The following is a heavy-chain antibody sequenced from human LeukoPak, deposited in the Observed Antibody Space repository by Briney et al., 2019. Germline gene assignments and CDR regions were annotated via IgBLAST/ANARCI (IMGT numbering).Heavy chain of an antibody. D-gene: IGHD3-22*01. J-gene: IGHJ4*02. CDR2: IYPGDSDT. V-gene: IGHV5-51*01. Sequence: GESLKISCKGSGYSFTSYWIGWVRQMPGKGLEWMGIIYPGDSDTRYSPSFQGQVTISADKSISTAYLQWSSLKASDTAMYYCARLWDYYDSSGHDFDYWGQGTLVTVSS. CDR1: GYSFTSYW. CDR3: ARLWDYYDSSGHDFDY.